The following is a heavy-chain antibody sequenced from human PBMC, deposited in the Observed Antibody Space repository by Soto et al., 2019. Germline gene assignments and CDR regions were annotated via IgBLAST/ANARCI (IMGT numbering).Heavy chain of an antibody. Sequence: PGGSLRLSCAASGFTFSSYGMHWVRQAPGKGLEWVAVISYDGSNKYYAVSVKGRFTISRDNSKNTLYLQMNSLRAEDTAVYYCAKDASWFGELFPGWFDPWGQGTLVTVSS. CDR3: AKDASWFGELFPGWFDP. D-gene: IGHD3-10*01. J-gene: IGHJ5*02. CDR1: GFTFSSYG. CDR2: ISYDGSNK. V-gene: IGHV3-30*18.